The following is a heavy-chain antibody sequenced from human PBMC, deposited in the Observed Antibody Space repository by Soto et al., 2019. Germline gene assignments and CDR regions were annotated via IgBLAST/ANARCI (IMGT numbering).Heavy chain of an antibody. D-gene: IGHD3-22*01. CDR3: AKDRPPYYDSSGYYQRGYYYYGMDV. CDR1: GFTFSSYA. J-gene: IGHJ6*02. Sequence: GGSLRLSCAASGFTFSSYAMSWVRQAPGKGLEWVSVIPGSGGSTYYADSVKGRFTISRDNSKNTLYLQMNSLRAEDTAVYYCAKDRPPYYDSSGYYQRGYYYYGMDVWGQGTTVTVSS. V-gene: IGHV3-23*01. CDR2: IPGSGGST.